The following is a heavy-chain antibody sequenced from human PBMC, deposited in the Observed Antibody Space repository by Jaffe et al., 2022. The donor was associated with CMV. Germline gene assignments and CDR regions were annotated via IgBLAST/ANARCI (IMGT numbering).Heavy chain of an antibody. CDR2: INSDGSST. J-gene: IGHJ4*02. V-gene: IGHV3-74*01. CDR3: ARVKGYYDFWSPSNVYYFDY. D-gene: IGHD3-3*01. CDR1: GFTFSSYW. Sequence: EVQLVESGGGLVQPGGSLRLSCAASGFTFSSYWMHWVRQAPGKGLVWVSRINSDGSSTSYADSVKGRFTISRDNAKNTLYLQMNSLRAEDTAVYYCARVKGYYDFWSPSNVYYFDYWGQGTLVTVSS.